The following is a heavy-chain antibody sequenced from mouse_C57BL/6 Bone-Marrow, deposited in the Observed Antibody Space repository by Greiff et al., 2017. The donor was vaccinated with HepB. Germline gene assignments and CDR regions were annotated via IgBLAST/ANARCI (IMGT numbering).Heavy chain of an antibody. J-gene: IGHJ4*01. CDR2: IYPRSGNT. Sequence: VQLQQSGAELARPGASVKLSCKASGYTFTSYGISWVKQRTGQGLEWIGEIYPRSGNTYYNEKFKGKATLTADKSSRTAYMELRSLTSEDSAVYFCARGGEGYAMDYWGQGTSVTVSS. CDR3: ARGGEGYAMDY. CDR1: GYTFTSYG. V-gene: IGHV1-81*01.